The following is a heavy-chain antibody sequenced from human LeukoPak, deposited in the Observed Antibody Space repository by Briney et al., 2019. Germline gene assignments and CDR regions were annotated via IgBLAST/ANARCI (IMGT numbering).Heavy chain of an antibody. V-gene: IGHV2-5*02. CDR2: ISWDDDK. J-gene: IGHJ4*02. CDR3: ARIPESKTSLDS. Sequence: SGPTLAKPRQTLTLTCNLSGFSLPTTGVGVVWIRQPTGKALEWLALISWDDDKRYSPSLKRRLSITKDTSKNQVVLTMSNMDPVDTATYYCARIPESKTSLDSWGQGALVTVSS. CDR1: GFSLPTTGVG.